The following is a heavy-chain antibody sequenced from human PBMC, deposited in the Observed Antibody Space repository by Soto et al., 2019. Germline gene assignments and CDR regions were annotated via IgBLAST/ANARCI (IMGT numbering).Heavy chain of an antibody. Sequence: SETLSLTCTVSGGSISSYYWTWIRQPPGKGLEWIGYIYYIGSTNYNPSLKSRVTISVDTSKNQFSLKLSSVTAADTAVYYCARRYGGNLDYWGQGTLVTVSS. D-gene: IGHD2-15*01. CDR3: ARRYGGNLDY. CDR2: IYYIGST. J-gene: IGHJ4*02. V-gene: IGHV4-59*08. CDR1: GGSISSYY.